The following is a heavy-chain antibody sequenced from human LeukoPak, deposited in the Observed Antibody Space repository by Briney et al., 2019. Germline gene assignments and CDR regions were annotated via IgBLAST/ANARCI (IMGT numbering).Heavy chain of an antibody. V-gene: IGHV3-7*01. Sequence: GGSLSLSCAASGFTFSSYWMSWVRQAPGKGLEWVANIKQNGSAKYYVAAVKGRFTSSRDNAKNSLYLQMNSLRAEDTAVYYCAKHSSGWYGYYYYYYGMDVWGQGTTVTVSS. CDR1: GFTFSSYW. CDR2: IKQNGSAK. CDR3: AKHSSGWYGYYYYYYGMDV. J-gene: IGHJ6*02. D-gene: IGHD6-19*01.